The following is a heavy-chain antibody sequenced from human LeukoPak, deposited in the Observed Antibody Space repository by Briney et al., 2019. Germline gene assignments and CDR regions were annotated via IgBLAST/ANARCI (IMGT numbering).Heavy chain of an antibody. Sequence: SVNVSCKACGFTFNSSTIQGVRQAGGQRLDWIGWIVVGSGNTNYAQKFQERVIITRDMSTTTVYMELSSLRSEDTAVYYCAGTPWFGELTLDYWGQGTLVTASS. V-gene: IGHV1-58*02. J-gene: IGHJ4*02. CDR1: GFTFNSST. CDR3: AGTPWFGELTLDY. CDR2: IVVGSGNT. D-gene: IGHD3-10*01.